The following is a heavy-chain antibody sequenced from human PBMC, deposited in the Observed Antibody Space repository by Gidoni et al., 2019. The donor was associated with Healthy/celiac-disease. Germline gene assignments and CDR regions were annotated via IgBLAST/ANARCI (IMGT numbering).Heavy chain of an antibody. CDR2: ISWDDDK. CDR1: GFSRSTSGVG. V-gene: IGHV2-5*02. J-gene: IGHJ4*02. CDR3: AQEHYVWGTFSPLYYFDY. D-gene: IGHD3-16*01. Sequence: QITLKESGPTLVKPTQTLTLTCTFSGFSRSTSGVGLGWIRQPPGKALAWLALISWDDDKRYIPSLKSRLTITKDTSNNQVVLTMTNMDPVDTATYYCAQEHYVWGTFSPLYYFDYWGQGTLVTVSS.